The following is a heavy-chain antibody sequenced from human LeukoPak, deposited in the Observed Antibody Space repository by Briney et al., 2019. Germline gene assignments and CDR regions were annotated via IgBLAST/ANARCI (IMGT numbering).Heavy chain of an antibody. V-gene: IGHV3-30*02. Sequence: PGGSLRLSCAASGFTFSSYGMHWVRQAPGKGLEWVAFIRYDGSNKYYADSVKGRFTISRDNSKNTLYLQMNSPRAEDTAIYYCAKNGDRGAYCSGGSCYPYYYYYIDVWGKGTTVTISS. CDR3: AKNGDRGAYCSGGSCYPYYYYYIDV. D-gene: IGHD2-15*01. CDR1: GFTFSSYG. CDR2: IRYDGSNK. J-gene: IGHJ6*03.